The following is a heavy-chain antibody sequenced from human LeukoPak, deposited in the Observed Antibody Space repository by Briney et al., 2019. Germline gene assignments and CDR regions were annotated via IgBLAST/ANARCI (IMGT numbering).Heavy chain of an antibody. CDR1: GFTTHYW. D-gene: IGHD3-3*01. CDR3: ARAPTRQYYDFWSGYYLYYYYYMDV. CDR2: INSDGSST. Sequence: GGSLRLSCTASGFTTHYWLNWVRQAPGKGLVWVSRINSDGSSTSYADSVKGRFTISRDNAKNTLYLQMNGLRAEDTAVYYCARAPTRQYYDFWSGYYLYYYYYMDVWGKGTTVTVSS. V-gene: IGHV3-74*01. J-gene: IGHJ6*03.